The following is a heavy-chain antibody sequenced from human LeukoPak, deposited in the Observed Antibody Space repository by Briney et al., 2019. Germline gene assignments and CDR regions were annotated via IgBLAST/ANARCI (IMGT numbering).Heavy chain of an antibody. J-gene: IGHJ4*02. CDR3: AGHEGDILTGTPFDY. D-gene: IGHD3-9*01. CDR2: IYPGDSDT. V-gene: IGHV5-51*01. Sequence: GESLKISCKGSGYSFTSYWIGWVRQVPGKGLEWMGIIYPGDSDTRYSPSFQGQVTISADKSISTAYLQWSSLKASDTAMYYCAGHEGDILTGTPFDYWGQGTLVTVSS. CDR1: GYSFTSYW.